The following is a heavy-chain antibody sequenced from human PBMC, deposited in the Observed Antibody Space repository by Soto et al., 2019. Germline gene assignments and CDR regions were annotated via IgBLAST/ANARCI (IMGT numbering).Heavy chain of an antibody. V-gene: IGHV3-21*01. CDR2: ISSTSIYI. Sequence: EVPLVESGGGLVKPGGSLRLSCAASGFTFSDYSMTWVRQAPGKGLEWVSSISSTSIYIFYADSVKGRFNISRDNAKNSLYLQMNSLRAEDTAVYYCARDANLVDSWGQGTLVIVSS. J-gene: IGHJ4*02. D-gene: IGHD2-15*01. CDR1: GFTFSDYS. CDR3: ARDANLVDS.